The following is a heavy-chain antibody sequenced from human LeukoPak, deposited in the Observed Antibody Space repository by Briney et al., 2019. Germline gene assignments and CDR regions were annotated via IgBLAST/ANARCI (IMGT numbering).Heavy chain of an antibody. V-gene: IGHV1-69*01. CDR3: ARGRVNTAMIYYYYGMDV. CDR1: GGTFSSYA. D-gene: IGHD5-18*01. J-gene: IGHJ6*02. CDR2: IIPIFGTA. Sequence: SVKVSCKASGGTFSSYAISWVRQAPGQGLEWMGGIIPIFGTANYAQKFQGRVTITADESTSTAYMELSSLRSEDTAVYYCARGRVNTAMIYYYYGMDVWGQGTTVTVSS.